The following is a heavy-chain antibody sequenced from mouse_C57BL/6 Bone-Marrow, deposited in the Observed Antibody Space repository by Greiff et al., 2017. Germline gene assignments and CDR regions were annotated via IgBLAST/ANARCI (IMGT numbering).Heavy chain of an antibody. CDR3: ATYCDYDEFAY. CDR2: IYPRSGNT. Sequence: VQLQQSGAELARPGASVKLSCKASGYTFTSYGISWVKQRTGQGLEWIGEIYPRSGNTYYNEKFKGKATLTADKSSSTAYMELRSLTSEDSAVYFCATYCDYDEFAYWGQGTLVTVSA. CDR1: GYTFTSYG. V-gene: IGHV1-81*01. D-gene: IGHD2-4*01. J-gene: IGHJ3*01.